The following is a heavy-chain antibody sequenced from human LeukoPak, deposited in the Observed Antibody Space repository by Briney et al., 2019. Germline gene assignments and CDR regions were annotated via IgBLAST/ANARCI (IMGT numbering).Heavy chain of an antibody. D-gene: IGHD2-15*01. CDR2: IRYDGNVK. CDR3: VKENGGPNGY. CDR1: GFTFSSYG. J-gene: IGHJ4*02. V-gene: IGHV3-30*02. Sequence: GGSLRLSCAASGFTFSSYGMHWVRQAPGKGLEWVTFIRYDGNVKYYADSVKGRFTSSRDNSKSTLYLQMNSLRGEDSAVYYCVKENGGPNGYWGQGTLVTVSS.